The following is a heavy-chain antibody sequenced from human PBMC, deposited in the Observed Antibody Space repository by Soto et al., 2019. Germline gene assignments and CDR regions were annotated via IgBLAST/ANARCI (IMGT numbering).Heavy chain of an antibody. J-gene: IGHJ6*02. V-gene: IGHV3-30*03. D-gene: IGHD4-4*01. CDR3: ARSRDGYSFYFYYGMDG. CDR1: GFTFTNYD. Sequence: GGSLRLSCAASGFTFTNYDMHWVRQAPGKGLEWMALILHDGSAEYYADSVKGRFTISRDNSKNTLYLQMNSLRAEDTAVYYCARSRDGYSFYFYYGMDGWGQGTTFTVSS. CDR2: ILHDGSAE.